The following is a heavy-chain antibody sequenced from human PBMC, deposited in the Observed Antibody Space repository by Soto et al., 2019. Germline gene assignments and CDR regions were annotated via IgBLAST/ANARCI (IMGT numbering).Heavy chain of an antibody. V-gene: IGHV1-69*13. J-gene: IGHJ6*02. CDR2: IIPIFGTA. Sequence: SVKVSFKASGGTFSSYAISWVRQAPGQGLEWMGGIIPIFGTANYAQKFQGRVTITADESTSTAYMELSSLRSEDTAVYYCAVVVAASQHYGMDVWGQGTTVTVSS. D-gene: IGHD2-15*01. CDR1: GGTFSSYA. CDR3: AVVVAASQHYGMDV.